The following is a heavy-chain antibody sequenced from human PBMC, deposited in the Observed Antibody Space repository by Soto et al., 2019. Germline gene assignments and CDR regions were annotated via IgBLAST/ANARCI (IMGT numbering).Heavy chain of an antibody. V-gene: IGHV4-39*07. Sequence: PSETLSLTCTVSGGSVTNSSYYWGWIRQSPGKGLEWIGSAYYRGRSYSKSSVKSRVTISVDTSKNQFSLKLSSVTAADTAVYYCARAGGHMVRGVIATNWFDPWGQGTLVTVSS. CDR3: ARAGGHMVRGVIATNWFDP. J-gene: IGHJ5*02. D-gene: IGHD3-10*01. CDR1: GGSVTNSSYY. CDR2: AYYRGRS.